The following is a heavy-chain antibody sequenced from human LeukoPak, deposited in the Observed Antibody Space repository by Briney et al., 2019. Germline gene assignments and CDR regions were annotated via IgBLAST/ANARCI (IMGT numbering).Heavy chain of an antibody. CDR3: TRGYSGYDPTYFDY. V-gene: IGHV4-59*11. Sequence: PSETLSLTCTVSGGSMSPHYWNWIRQPPGKELEWIASIYYTGSTYYNPPLQSRVTISVDTSKNQFSLKLSSVTAADTAVYYCTRGYSGYDPTYFDYWGQGTLVTVSS. J-gene: IGHJ4*02. CDR2: IYYTGST. CDR1: GGSMSPHY. D-gene: IGHD5-12*01.